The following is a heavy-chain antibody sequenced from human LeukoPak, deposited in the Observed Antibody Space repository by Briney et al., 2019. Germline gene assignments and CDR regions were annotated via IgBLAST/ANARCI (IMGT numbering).Heavy chain of an antibody. V-gene: IGHV4-59*08. J-gene: IGHJ3*02. CDR1: GGSISSYY. Sequence: SETLSLTCTVSGGSISSYYWSWIRQPPGKGLEWIGYIYYSGSTNYNPSLKSRVTISVDTSKNQLSLKLSSVTAADTAVYYCARQVYYDSMSTDAFDIWGQGTMVTVSS. CDR2: IYYSGST. CDR3: ARQVYYDSMSTDAFDI. D-gene: IGHD3-22*01.